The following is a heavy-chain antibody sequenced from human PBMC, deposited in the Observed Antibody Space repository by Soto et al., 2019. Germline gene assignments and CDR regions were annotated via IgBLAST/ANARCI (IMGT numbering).Heavy chain of an antibody. Sequence: EVQLVESGGGLVQPGGSLRLSCAASGFTFRYNSMNWVRQAPGKGLEWVSYINSGSSSIYYADSVKGRFTITRDNAKNSLYLQINSLRDEDTAVYFCARGRAGYGGNIDYWGQGTLVTVSS. V-gene: IGHV3-48*02. J-gene: IGHJ4*02. CDR3: ARGRAGYGGNIDY. D-gene: IGHD5-12*01. CDR2: INSGSSSI. CDR1: GFTFRYNS.